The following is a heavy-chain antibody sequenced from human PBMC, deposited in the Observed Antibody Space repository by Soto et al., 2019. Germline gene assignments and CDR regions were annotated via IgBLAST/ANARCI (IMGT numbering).Heavy chain of an antibody. J-gene: IGHJ6*03. CDR3: ARGFFLSGARRHYYYYMDV. V-gene: IGHV4-34*01. D-gene: IGHD6-6*01. CDR1: GGSFSGYY. Sequence: SETLSLTCAVYGGSFSGYYWSWIRQPPGKGLEWIGEINHSGSTNYNPSLKSRVTISVDTSKNQFSLKLSSVTAADTAVYYCARGFFLSGARRHYYYYMDVWGKGTTVTVSS. CDR2: INHSGST.